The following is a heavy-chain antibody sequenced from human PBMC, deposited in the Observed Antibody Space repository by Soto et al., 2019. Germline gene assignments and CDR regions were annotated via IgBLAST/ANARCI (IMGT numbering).Heavy chain of an antibody. CDR1: GYTFTSYY. J-gene: IGHJ4*02. CDR3: ARLTSKVSTVDY. D-gene: IGHD1-20*01. CDR2: INPRGGST. V-gene: IGHV1-46*03. Sequence: GASVKVSCKASGYTFTSYYVHWVRQAPGQGLEWMGIINPRGGSTNYAQKFQGRVTLTRDTSTSTVYMELSSLTSEDTAVYFCARLTSKVSTVDYWGQGTLVTVSS.